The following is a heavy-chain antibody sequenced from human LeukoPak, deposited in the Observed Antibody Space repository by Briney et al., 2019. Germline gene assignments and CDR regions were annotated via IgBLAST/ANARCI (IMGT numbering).Heavy chain of an antibody. CDR1: GYTFTSYG. D-gene: IGHD4-17*01. V-gene: IGHV1-18*01. CDR3: ARPVPYGDYVAGAFDI. J-gene: IGHJ3*02. CDR2: ISAYNGNT. Sequence: GASVKVSCKASGYTFTSYGISWVRQAPGQGLEWMGWISAYNGNTNYAQKLQGRVTMTTDTSTSTAYMELRSLRSDDTAVYYCARPVPYGDYVAGAFDIWGQGTMGTVSS.